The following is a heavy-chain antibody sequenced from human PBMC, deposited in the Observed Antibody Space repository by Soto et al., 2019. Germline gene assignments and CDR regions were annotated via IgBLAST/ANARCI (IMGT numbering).Heavy chain of an antibody. CDR2: ISGRAGNI. V-gene: IGHV3-11*01. J-gene: IGHJ6*03. Sequence: QVQLVESGGGLVKPGGSLRLSCAASGFTFNDSFMSWSRQTPGKGLEWLSDISGRAGNIYYADSVMGRFTISRDNAENSVYMQMTRLRAEDTAVYYCAGVHRPNYMTVWGKGTKVTV. CDR3: AGVHRPNYMTV. CDR1: GFTFNDSF. D-gene: IGHD3-10*01.